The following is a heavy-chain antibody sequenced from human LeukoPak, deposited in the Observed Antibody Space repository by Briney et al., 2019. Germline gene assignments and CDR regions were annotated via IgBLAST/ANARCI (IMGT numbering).Heavy chain of an antibody. CDR2: ISGSGGTT. CDR1: GFTFSSYV. CDR3: AKTMVRGVIIPFDS. V-gene: IGHV3-23*01. D-gene: IGHD3-10*01. Sequence: GGALRLSCAASGFTFSSYVMSWVRQAPGKRLEWVSGISGSGGTTYYADSVKGRFTISRDNSKNTLYLQLNSLRAEDTALYYCAKTMVRGVIIPFDSWGQGTLVTVSS. J-gene: IGHJ4*02.